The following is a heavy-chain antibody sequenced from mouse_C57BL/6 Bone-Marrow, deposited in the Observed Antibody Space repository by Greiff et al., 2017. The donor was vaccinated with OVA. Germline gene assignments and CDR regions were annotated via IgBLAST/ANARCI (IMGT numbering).Heavy chain of an antibody. Sequence: LQESGPELVKPGASVKISCKASGYSFTDYNMNWVKQSNGKSLEWIGVINPNYGTTSYNKKFKGKATLTVDQSSSTAYMQLNSLTSEDSAVYYCLTTAYWYFDVWGTGTTVTVSS. D-gene: IGHD1-2*01. CDR3: LTTAYWYFDV. CDR1: GYSFTDYN. J-gene: IGHJ1*03. V-gene: IGHV1-39*01. CDR2: INPNYGTT.